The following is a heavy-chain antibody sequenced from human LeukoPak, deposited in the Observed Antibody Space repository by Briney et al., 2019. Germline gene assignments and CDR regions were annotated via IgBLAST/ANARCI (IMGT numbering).Heavy chain of an antibody. Sequence: PSETLSLTCAVYGGSFSSYYWSWIRQPPGKGLEWIGYIYYSGSTNYSPSLKSRVTISVDTSKNQFSLKLSSVTAADTAVYYCARAGLTGRYNWFDPWGQGTLVTVSS. CDR2: IYYSGST. V-gene: IGHV4-59*01. CDR3: ARAGLTGRYNWFDP. D-gene: IGHD1-20*01. J-gene: IGHJ5*02. CDR1: GGSFSSYY.